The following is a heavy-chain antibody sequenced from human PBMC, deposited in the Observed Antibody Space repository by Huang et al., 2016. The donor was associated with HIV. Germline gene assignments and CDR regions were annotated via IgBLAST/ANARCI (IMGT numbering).Heavy chain of an antibody. CDR2: ITDGINNR. CDR3: AKDADTSGYDVLGPFGS. CDR1: GFTFSSYA. V-gene: IGHV3-23*01. J-gene: IGHJ4*02. Sequence: EVLLLESGGGLVQPGGSLRLSCVASGFTFSSYAMSWVRQAPGKGLEWVSGITDGINNRYYATSVKCRFAVSRDDSTNTLYLQMNSLRAEDTAVYYCAKDADTSGYDVLGPFGSWGQGTLVTVSS. D-gene: IGHD3-3*01.